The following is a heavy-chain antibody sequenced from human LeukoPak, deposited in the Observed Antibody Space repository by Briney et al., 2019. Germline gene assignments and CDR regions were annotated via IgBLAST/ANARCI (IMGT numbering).Heavy chain of an antibody. D-gene: IGHD3-10*01. J-gene: IGHJ1*01. Sequence: GGSLRLSCEASGFSFSSYSMNWVRQAPGKGLEWVSSISSSSSYIYYADSVKGRFTISRDNAKNSLYLQTNSLRAEDTAVYYCAKVANYYYGSETCYFFGHWGQGTPVTASS. CDR1: GFSFSSYS. CDR2: ISSSSSYI. CDR3: AKVANYYYGSETCYFFGH. V-gene: IGHV3-21*01.